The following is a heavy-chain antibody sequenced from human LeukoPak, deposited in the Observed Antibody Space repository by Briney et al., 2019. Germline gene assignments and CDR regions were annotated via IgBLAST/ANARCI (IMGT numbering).Heavy chain of an antibody. J-gene: IGHJ6*03. CDR2: IYHSGST. CDR1: GGSISSGGYY. CDR3: AKEGDYYYMDV. V-gene: IGHV4-30-2*01. Sequence: PSETLSLTCTVSGGSISSGGYYWSWIRQPPGKGLEWIGYIYHSGSTYYNPSLKSRVTISVDRSKNQFSLKLSSVTAADTAVYYCAKEGDYYYMDVWGKGTTVTVSS.